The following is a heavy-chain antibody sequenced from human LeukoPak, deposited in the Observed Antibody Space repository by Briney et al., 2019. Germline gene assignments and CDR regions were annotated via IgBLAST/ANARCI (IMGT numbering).Heavy chain of an antibody. D-gene: IGHD3-22*01. CDR3: ARETYYYDSSGYGNYYYYGMDV. CDR2: VIPIFGTA. CDR1: GGTFSSYA. J-gene: IGHJ6*02. Sequence: SVKVSCKASGGTFSSYAISWVRQAPGQGLEWMGGVIPIFGTANYAQKFQGRVTITADESTSTAYMELSSLRSEDTAVYYCARETYYYDSSGYGNYYYYGMDVWGQGTTVTVSS. V-gene: IGHV1-69*01.